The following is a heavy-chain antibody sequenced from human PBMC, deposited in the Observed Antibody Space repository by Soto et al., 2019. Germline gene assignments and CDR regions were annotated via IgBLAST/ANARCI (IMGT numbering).Heavy chain of an antibody. CDR1: GFAFSSYA. Sequence: QVQLVESGGGVVQPGRSLRLSCAASGFAFSSYAMHWVRQAPGKGLEWVAVISYDGSNKYYADSVKGRFTISRDNSKNTLYLQINSLRAEDTAVYYCARDSPSMTMIVVVIPSPISGMEVWGQGTTVTVSS. CDR2: ISYDGSNK. D-gene: IGHD3-22*01. J-gene: IGHJ6*02. V-gene: IGHV3-30-3*01. CDR3: ARDSPSMTMIVVVIPSPISGMEV.